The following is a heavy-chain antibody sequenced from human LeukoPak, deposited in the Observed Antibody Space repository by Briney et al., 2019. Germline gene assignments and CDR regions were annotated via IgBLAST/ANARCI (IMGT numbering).Heavy chain of an antibody. CDR3: AAVGDYVWGSYRYSFLGAFDI. J-gene: IGHJ3*02. Sequence: GASVKVSCKASGFTFTSSAMQWVRQARGQRLEWIGWIVVGSGNTNYAQKFQERVTITRDMSTSTAYMELSSLRSEDTAVYYCAAVGDYVWGSYRYSFLGAFDIWGQGTMVTVSS. D-gene: IGHD3-16*02. CDR2: IVVGSGNT. CDR1: GFTFTSSA. V-gene: IGHV1-58*02.